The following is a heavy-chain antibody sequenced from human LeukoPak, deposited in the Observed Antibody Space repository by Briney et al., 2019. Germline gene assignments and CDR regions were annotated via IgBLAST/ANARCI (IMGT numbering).Heavy chain of an antibody. V-gene: IGHV1-2*02. CDR2: INPNSGGT. J-gene: IGHJ4*02. CDR1: GYTFTGYY. D-gene: IGHD3-16*01. Sequence: GASVKVSCKASGYTFTGYYMHWVRQAPGQGLEWMGWINPNSGGTNYAQKFQGRVTMTRDTSISTAYMELSRLRSDDTAVYYCARDGFGYPPSGGDYWGQGTLVTVSS. CDR3: ARDGFGYPPSGGDY.